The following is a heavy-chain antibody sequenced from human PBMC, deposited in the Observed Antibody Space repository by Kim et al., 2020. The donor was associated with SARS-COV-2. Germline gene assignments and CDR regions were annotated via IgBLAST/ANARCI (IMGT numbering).Heavy chain of an antibody. CDR2: ISSSSSTI. V-gene: IGHV3-48*02. Sequence: GGSLRLSCAASGFTFSSYSMNWVRQAPGKGLEWVSYISSSSSTIYYADSVKGRFTISRDNAKNSLYLQMNSLRDEDTAVYYCARDRRYYDFWSGYYLGYYGMDVWGQGTTVTVSS. J-gene: IGHJ6*02. CDR1: GFTFSSYS. D-gene: IGHD3-3*01. CDR3: ARDRRYYDFWSGYYLGYYGMDV.